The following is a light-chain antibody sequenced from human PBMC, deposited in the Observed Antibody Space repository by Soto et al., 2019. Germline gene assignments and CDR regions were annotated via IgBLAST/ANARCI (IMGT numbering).Light chain of an antibody. CDR3: HQYYSFPAT. Sequence: SSLSASVGDTITITCPATQSISDWLAWYQQKPGKVPNLLIYDASNLESGVPARFSGSGSGTEFTLIICIFLSDNFGTSYYHQYYSFPATFRQGSKL. CDR1: QSISDW. V-gene: IGKV1-5*01. J-gene: IGKJ2*01. CDR2: DAS.